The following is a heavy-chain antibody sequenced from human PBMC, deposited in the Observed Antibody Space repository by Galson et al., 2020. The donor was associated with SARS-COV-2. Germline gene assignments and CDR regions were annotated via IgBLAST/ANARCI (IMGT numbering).Heavy chain of an antibody. J-gene: IGHJ6*02. CDR3: AADSPGIQYFDWLLSAYYYGMDV. D-gene: IGHD3-9*01. Sequence: SVKVSCKASGFTFTSYAVQWVRQARGQRLEWIGWIVGGSGNTNYAQKFQERVTITRDMSTSTAYMELSSLRSEDTAVYYCAADSPGIQYFDWLLSAYYYGMDVWGQGNTVTVSS. V-gene: IGHV1-58*01. CDR1: GFTFTSYA. CDR2: IVGGSGNT.